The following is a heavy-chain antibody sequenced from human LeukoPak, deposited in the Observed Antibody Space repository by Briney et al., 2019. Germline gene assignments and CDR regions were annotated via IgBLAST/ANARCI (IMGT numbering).Heavy chain of an antibody. V-gene: IGHV1-69*01. CDR2: IIPIFGTA. D-gene: IGHD3-9*01. J-gene: IGHJ6*04. Sequence: SVKVSCKASGGTFSSYAISWVRQAPGQGLEWMGGIIPIFGTANYAQKFQGRVTITADESTSTAYMELSSLRSEDTAVYYCASVYYDFLTGYYPPDYYYGMEVWGKGTTVTVSS. CDR1: GGTFSSYA. CDR3: ASVYYDFLTGYYPPDYYYGMEV.